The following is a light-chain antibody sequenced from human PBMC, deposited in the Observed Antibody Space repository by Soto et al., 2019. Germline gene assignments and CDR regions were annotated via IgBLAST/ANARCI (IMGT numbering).Light chain of an antibody. CDR3: ATWAGSPVV. J-gene: IGLJ2*01. Sequence: QSVLTQPPSESGTPGQRVTISCSGSSSNIGNHTVNWYQVLPGTAPKLLIYSDNQRPSGVPDRFSGSKSGTSASLAISGLQSGDEADYYCATWAGSPVVFGGGTKVTVL. V-gene: IGLV1-44*01. CDR2: SDN. CDR1: SSNIGNHT.